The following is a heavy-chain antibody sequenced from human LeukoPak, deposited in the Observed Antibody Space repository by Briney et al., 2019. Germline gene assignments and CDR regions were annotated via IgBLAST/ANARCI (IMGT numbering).Heavy chain of an antibody. Sequence: GTSLRLSCAASGFNFSSYAMHWVRQAPGKGLEWVGRIKSKTDGGTTGYAAPVKGRFTISRDDSKNTLYLQMNSLKTEDTAVYYCTSDGVPDAFDIWGQGTMVTVSS. CDR1: GFNFSSYA. V-gene: IGHV3-15*01. J-gene: IGHJ3*02. CDR3: TSDGVPDAFDI. CDR2: IKSKTDGGTT. D-gene: IGHD2-8*01.